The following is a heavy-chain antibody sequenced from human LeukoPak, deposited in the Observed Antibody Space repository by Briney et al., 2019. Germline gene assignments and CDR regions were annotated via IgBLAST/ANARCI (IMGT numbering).Heavy chain of an antibody. D-gene: IGHD3-3*01. V-gene: IGHV1-69*06. Sequence: GASVKVSCKASGGTFSSYAISWVRQAPGQGLEWMGGIIPIFGTANYAQKFQGRVTITADKSTSTAYVELSSLRSEDTAVYYCARAIRFLGAYYYYMDVWGKGTTVTVSS. CDR2: IIPIFGTA. CDR1: GGTFSSYA. CDR3: ARAIRFLGAYYYYMDV. J-gene: IGHJ6*03.